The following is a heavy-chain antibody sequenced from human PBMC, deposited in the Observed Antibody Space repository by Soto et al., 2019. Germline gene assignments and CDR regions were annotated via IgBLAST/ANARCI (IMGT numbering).Heavy chain of an antibody. CDR2: ISGSGGDT. CDR3: AKGSSRAELSILGAEK. J-gene: IGHJ4*02. CDR1: GFTFNNYA. V-gene: IGHV3-23*01. D-gene: IGHD3-16*01. Sequence: EVQLLESGGGLVQPGGSLRLSCAASGFTFNNYAMSWVRQAPGKGLEWLSAISGSGGDTYYADSVKGRFTLSRDNSNRTLVLDMNRLRARGTAGFYWAKGSSRAELSILGAEKGGQGGLGTGS.